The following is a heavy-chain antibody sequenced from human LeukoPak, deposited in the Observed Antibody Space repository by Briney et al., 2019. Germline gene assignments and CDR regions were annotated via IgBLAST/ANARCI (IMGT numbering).Heavy chain of an antibody. CDR1: GGSISSYY. Sequence: PSETLSLTCTVSGGSISSYYWSWIRQPPGKGLEWIGYIYYSGSTNYNPSLKSRVTISVDTSKNQFSLKLSSVTAADTAVYYCARLGGYYYGMDVWGQGTTVTVSS. CDR2: IYYSGST. J-gene: IGHJ6*02. CDR3: ARLGGYYYGMDV. V-gene: IGHV4-59*08. D-gene: IGHD3-10*01.